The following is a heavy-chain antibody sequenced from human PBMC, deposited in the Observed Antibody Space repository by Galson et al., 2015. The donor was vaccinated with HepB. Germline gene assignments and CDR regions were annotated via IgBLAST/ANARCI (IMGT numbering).Heavy chain of an antibody. CDR2: ISSDGSSA. J-gene: IGHJ1*01. CDR3: AKEGDIVVVPAARRRAYFQH. V-gene: IGHV3-74*01. D-gene: IGHD2-2*01. CDR1: GFTFSSHW. Sequence: SLRLSCAASGFTFSSHWMYWVRQAPGKGLMWVSRISSDGSSATYADSVEGRFTISRDNAKNTLFLQMNSLRAEDTAVYYCAKEGDIVVVPAARRRAYFQHWGQGTLVTVSS.